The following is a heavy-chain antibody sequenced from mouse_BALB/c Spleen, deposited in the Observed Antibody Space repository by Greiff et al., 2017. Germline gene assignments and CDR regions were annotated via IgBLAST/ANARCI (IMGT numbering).Heavy chain of an antibody. D-gene: IGHD2-3*01. J-gene: IGHJ3*01. CDR2: INPYNGDT. CDR1: GYSFTGYF. Sequence: VQLQQSGPELVKPGASVKISCKASGYSFTGYFMNWVMQSHGKSLEWIGRINPYNGDTFYNQKFKGKATLTVDKSSSTAHMELRSLASEDSAVYYCADGYHMEGFAYWGQGTLVTVSA. V-gene: IGHV1-20*02. CDR3: ADGYHMEGFAY.